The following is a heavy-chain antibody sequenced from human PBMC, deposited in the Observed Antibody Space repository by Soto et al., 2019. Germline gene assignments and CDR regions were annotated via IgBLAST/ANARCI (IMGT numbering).Heavy chain of an antibody. V-gene: IGHV3-7*01. CDR3: AREVSPPYSSSWYPGWFDP. CDR2: IKQDGSEK. J-gene: IGHJ5*02. Sequence: GGSLRLSCAASGFTFSSYWMSWVRQAPGKGLEWVANIKQDGSEKYYVDSVKGRFTISRDNAKNSLYLQMNSLRAEDTAVYYCAREVSPPYSSSWYPGWFDPWGQGTLVTVSS. CDR1: GFTFSSYW. D-gene: IGHD6-13*01.